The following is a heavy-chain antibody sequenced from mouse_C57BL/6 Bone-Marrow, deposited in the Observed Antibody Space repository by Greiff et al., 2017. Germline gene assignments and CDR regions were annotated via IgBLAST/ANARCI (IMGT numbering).Heavy chain of an antibody. CDR3: ARPYLYYYAMDY. CDR1: GYTFTSYW. CDR2: IDPSDSYT. Sequence: VQLQPGAELVRPGTSVKLSCKASGYTFTSYWMHWVKQRPGQGLEWIGVIDPSDSYTNYNQKFKGKATLTVDTSSSTAYMQLSSLTSEDSAVYYCARPYLYYYAMDYWGQGTSVTVSS. V-gene: IGHV1-59*01. J-gene: IGHJ4*01. D-gene: IGHD2-3*01.